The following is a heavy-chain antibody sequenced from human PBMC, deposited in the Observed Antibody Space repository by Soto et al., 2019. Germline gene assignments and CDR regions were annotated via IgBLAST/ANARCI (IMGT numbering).Heavy chain of an antibody. J-gene: IGHJ3*02. CDR3: ARKGRDKYSSESNAFDI. D-gene: IGHD6-25*01. CDR2: IWYDGSNK. Sequence: QVQLVESGGGVVQPGRSLRLSCAASGFTFSSYGMHWVRQAPGKGLEWVAVIWYDGSNKYYADSVKGRFTISRDNSKNTLYLQMNSLRAEDTAVYYCARKGRDKYSSESNAFDIWGQGTMVTVSS. CDR1: GFTFSSYG. V-gene: IGHV3-33*01.